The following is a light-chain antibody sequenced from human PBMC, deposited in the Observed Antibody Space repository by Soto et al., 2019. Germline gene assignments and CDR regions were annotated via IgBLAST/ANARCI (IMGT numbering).Light chain of an antibody. V-gene: IGLV2-8*01. Sequence: QSALTQPPSASGSPGQSVTIAFAGTSSDVGGYNYVSWYQQYPGKVPKLMIYEVSERPSGVPDRFSGSKSGNTAFLTVSGLQAEDEADYYCLSYADTAYVFGTGTRSPS. CDR1: SSDVGGYNY. CDR2: EVS. CDR3: LSYADTAYV. J-gene: IGLJ1*01.